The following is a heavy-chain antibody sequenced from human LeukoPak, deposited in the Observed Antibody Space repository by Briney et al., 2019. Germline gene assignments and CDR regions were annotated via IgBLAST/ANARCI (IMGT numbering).Heavy chain of an antibody. Sequence: PGGSLRLSCAASGFTFDDYAMHWVRHAPGKGLEWVSGISWNSGSIGYADSVKGRFTISRDNAKNSLYLQMISLRAEDTALYYCAKGAYYDSSGTNWFDPWGQGTLVTVSS. CDR3: AKGAYYDSSGTNWFDP. CDR2: ISWNSGSI. CDR1: GFTFDDYA. D-gene: IGHD3-22*01. V-gene: IGHV3-9*01. J-gene: IGHJ5*02.